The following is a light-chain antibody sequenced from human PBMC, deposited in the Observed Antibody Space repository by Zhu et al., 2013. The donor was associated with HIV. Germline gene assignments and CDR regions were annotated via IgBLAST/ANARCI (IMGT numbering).Light chain of an antibody. CDR3: QQYKIYPWT. CDR1: QDISRW. V-gene: IGKV1-5*01. CDR2: DAS. J-gene: IGKJ1*01. Sequence: DIQMTQSPSSVSASVGDRVIITCRASQDISRWLAWYQQKPGEAPKLLIFDASTLKSEVPSRFSGSGSGAEFTLTISSLQPDDFTTFYCQQYKIYPWTFGQGTKV.